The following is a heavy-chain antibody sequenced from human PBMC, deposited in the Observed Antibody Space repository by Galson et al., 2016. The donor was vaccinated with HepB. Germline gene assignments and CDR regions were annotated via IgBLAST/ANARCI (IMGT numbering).Heavy chain of an antibody. CDR3: VRERDGRFFDY. D-gene: IGHD3-16*01. V-gene: IGHV3-7*01. CDR1: GFRFSSFW. CDR2: RNQDGGEQ. J-gene: IGHJ4*02. Sequence: SLRLSCAASGFRFSSFWMSWVRQAPGKGLEWVANRNQDGGEQYYVDSVRGRFTISRDNAQNSLFLQMDSLRGEDTAAYYCVRERDGRFFDYWGQGTLVTVSS.